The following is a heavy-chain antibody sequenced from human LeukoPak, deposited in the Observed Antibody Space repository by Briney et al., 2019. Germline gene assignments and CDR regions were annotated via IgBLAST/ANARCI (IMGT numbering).Heavy chain of an antibody. D-gene: IGHD4-17*01. CDR3: ARGLDYGDYGGFDP. Sequence: SETLSLTCTVSGGSISSYYWSWIRQPAGKGLEWIGRIYTSGSTNYNPSLKSRVTMSVDTSKNQFSLKLSSVTAADPAVYYCARGLDYGDYGGFDPWGQGTLITVSS. V-gene: IGHV4-4*07. J-gene: IGHJ5*02. CDR1: GGSISSYY. CDR2: IYTSGST.